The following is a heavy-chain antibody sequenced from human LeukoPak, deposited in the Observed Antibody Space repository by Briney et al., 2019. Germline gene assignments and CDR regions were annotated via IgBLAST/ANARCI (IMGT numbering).Heavy chain of an antibody. CDR2: IIPIFGTA. J-gene: IGHJ6*03. D-gene: IGHD6-13*01. V-gene: IGHV1-69*05. CDR1: GGTFSSYA. Sequence: SVKVSCKASGGTFSSYAISWMRQAPGQGLEWMGGIIPIFGTANYAQKFQGRVTITTDESTSTAYMEPSSLRSEDTAVYYCARASSIAAAGKRGDYYYYMDVWGKGTTVTVSS. CDR3: ARASSIAAAGKRGDYYYYMDV.